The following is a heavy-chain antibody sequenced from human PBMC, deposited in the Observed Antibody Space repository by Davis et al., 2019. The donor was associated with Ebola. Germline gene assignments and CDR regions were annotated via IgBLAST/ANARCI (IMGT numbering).Heavy chain of an antibody. CDR1: GSMLSSHA. CDR2: ISGSGGST. Sequence: GGSLRPSCPVSGSMLSSHAMSWVRQAPGKGLECVSAISGSGGSTYYADSVSGRFTISRDNSKNTLYRQMNSLRAEDTAVYYCAKDWGHGYSSSWPTYYFDYWGQGTLVTVSS. J-gene: IGHJ4*02. D-gene: IGHD6-13*01. CDR3: AKDWGHGYSSSWPTYYFDY. V-gene: IGHV3-23*01.